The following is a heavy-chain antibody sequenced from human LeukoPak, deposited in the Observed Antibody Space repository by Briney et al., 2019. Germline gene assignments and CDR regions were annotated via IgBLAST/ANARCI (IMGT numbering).Heavy chain of an antibody. V-gene: IGHV3-23*01. CDR2: ISTSGGST. CDR3: AKRGKYYYGSGSYYNGDY. D-gene: IGHD3-10*01. Sequence: PGGSLRLSCAASGFAFSSYAMSWVRQAPGKGLEWVSAISTSGGSTYNGDAVKGRFTISRDNSKNTLYLQMNSLRAEDTAVYYCAKRGKYYYGSGSYYNGDYWGQGTLVTDSS. CDR1: GFAFSSYA. J-gene: IGHJ4*02.